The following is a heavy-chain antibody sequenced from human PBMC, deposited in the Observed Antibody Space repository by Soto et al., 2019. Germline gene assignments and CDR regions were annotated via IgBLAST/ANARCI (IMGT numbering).Heavy chain of an antibody. J-gene: IGHJ6*02. V-gene: IGHV1-18*01. CDR1: GYTFSNFG. CDR2: ISGYNGNT. D-gene: IGHD5-18*01. CDR3: ARDKGYGFGWSSSSGMDV. Sequence: QVQLVQSGAEAMTPGASVKVSCKASGYTFSNFGLIWVRQAPGQGLEWMGWISGYNGNTNSAERFQGRVTMTTDTSTSTAYMEVRSLTSVDTAVYYCARDKGYGFGWSSSSGMDVWGQGTTVTVSS.